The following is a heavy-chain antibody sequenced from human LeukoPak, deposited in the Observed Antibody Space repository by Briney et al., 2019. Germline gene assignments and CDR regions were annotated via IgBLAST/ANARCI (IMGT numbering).Heavy chain of an antibody. CDR2: IIPKFDLT. Sequence: GASVKVSCKTSGDTFSNFVISWVRQAPGQGLEWMARIIPKFDLTKFAQKFQGRVTITADKSTTTVYFELSNVRSDDTAVYYCTRDQNVRGVAAGMEGWFDPWGQGTLVTVSS. CDR3: TRDQNVRGVAAGMEGWFDP. CDR1: GDTFSNFV. J-gene: IGHJ5*02. D-gene: IGHD1-1*01. V-gene: IGHV1-69*04.